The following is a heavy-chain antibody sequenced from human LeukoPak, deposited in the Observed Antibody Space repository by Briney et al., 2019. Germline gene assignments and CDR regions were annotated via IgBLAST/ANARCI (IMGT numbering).Heavy chain of an antibody. CDR3: AKEGGSGWYGAFDI. J-gene: IGHJ3*02. Sequence: GGSLRLSCAASGFTFSTYAMTWVRQAPGKGLEWVSAISGSGGSTYYADSVKGRFTISRDNAKNSLYLQMSSLRAEDMALYYCAKEGGSGWYGAFDIWGQGTMVTVSS. V-gene: IGHV3-23*01. CDR2: ISGSGGST. D-gene: IGHD6-19*01. CDR1: GFTFSTYA.